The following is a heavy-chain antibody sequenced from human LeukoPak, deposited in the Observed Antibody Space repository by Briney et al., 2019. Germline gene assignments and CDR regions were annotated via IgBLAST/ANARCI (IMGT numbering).Heavy chain of an antibody. CDR3: ARATNWGSYAFDI. V-gene: IGHV4-59*11. Sequence: GSLRLSCAASGFTFSDHYMDWVRQPPGKGLELIGFIYYSGSTNYNPSLKSRVTISVDTSKNQFSLRLTSVTAADTAVYYCARATNWGSYAFDIWGQGTMVTVSS. CDR1: GFTFSDHY. J-gene: IGHJ3*02. CDR2: IYYSGST. D-gene: IGHD7-27*01.